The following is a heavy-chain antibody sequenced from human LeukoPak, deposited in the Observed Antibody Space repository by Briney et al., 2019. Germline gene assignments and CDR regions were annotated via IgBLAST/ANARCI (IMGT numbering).Heavy chain of an antibody. J-gene: IGHJ6*02. CDR1: GFTFSSYA. D-gene: IGHD5-18*01. V-gene: IGHV3-23*01. Sequence: GGSLRLSCAASGFTFSSYAMSWVRQAPGKGLECVSAISGSGGSTYYADSVKGRFTISRDNSKNTLYLQMNSLRAEDTAVYCCAKDRYTAMVPHGMDGWGQGTTVTVSS. CDR2: ISGSGGST. CDR3: AKDRYTAMVPHGMDG.